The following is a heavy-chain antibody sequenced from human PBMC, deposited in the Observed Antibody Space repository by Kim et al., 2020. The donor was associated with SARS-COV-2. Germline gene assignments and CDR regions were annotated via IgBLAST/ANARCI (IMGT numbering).Heavy chain of an antibody. CDR1: GDSVSSNSAA. D-gene: IGHD6-13*01. J-gene: IGHJ6*02. CDR3: ATGAVAAADYYYYGMDV. V-gene: IGHV6-1*01. CDR2: TYYRSKWYN. Sequence: SQTFSLTCAISGDSVSSNSAAWNWIRQSPSRGLEWLGRTYYRSKWYNDYAVSVKSRITINPDTSKNQFSLQLNSVTPEDTAVYYCATGAVAAADYYYYGMDVWGQGTTVTVSS.